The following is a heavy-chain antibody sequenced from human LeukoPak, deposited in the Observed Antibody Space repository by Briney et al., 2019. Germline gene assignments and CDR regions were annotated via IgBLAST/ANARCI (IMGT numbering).Heavy chain of an antibody. CDR2: TIPIYGTA. J-gene: IGHJ4*02. CDR1: GGTFSTYG. CDR3: ARGDSGYDYGVLEY. V-gene: IGHV1-69*13. D-gene: IGHD5-12*01. Sequence: GASVKVCCKAAGGTFSTYGISWVRQAPGQGPEWTGGTIPIYGTAKYAQKWQGRVTITVDESTSTASMELSSLRSEDTAVYYCARGDSGYDYGVLEYWGQGTPVTVSS.